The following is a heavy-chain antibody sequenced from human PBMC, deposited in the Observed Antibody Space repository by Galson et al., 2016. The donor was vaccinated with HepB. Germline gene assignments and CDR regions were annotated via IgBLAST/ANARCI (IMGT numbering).Heavy chain of an antibody. J-gene: IGHJ4*02. CDR1: XXXFSSYX. CDR2: IHSDGXTA. D-gene: IGHD1-26*01. CDR3: ARGALRGAXRPEVXX. V-gene: IGHV3-74*01. Sequence: RLSCXASXXXFSSYXXXWVXXAPGKGLVXXSRIHSDGXTASYADPVKGRFTXSRDNAXNTLYLXXNSLXAEXXXLYYXARGALRGAXRPEVXXWGRGTLVTVSS.